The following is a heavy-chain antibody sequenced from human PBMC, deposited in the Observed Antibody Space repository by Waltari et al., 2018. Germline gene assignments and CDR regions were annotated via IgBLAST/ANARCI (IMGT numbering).Heavy chain of an antibody. Sequence: EVQLVESGGGLVQPGGSRRLSCVTSGFKFSAFWSNGARQAPGGGLEWVANIRQDGVAKNYLASVKGRFTVSRDNAENSLFLQLNSLTAEDTALYYCARDVPNSGRGGFDFWGHGTMVTVSS. V-gene: IGHV3-7*01. J-gene: IGHJ3*01. D-gene: IGHD3-10*01. CDR2: IRQDGVAK. CDR1: GFKFSAFW. CDR3: ARDVPNSGRGGFDF.